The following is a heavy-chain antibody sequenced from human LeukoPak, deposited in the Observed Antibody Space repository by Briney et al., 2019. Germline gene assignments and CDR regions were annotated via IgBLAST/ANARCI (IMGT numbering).Heavy chain of an antibody. J-gene: IGHJ4*02. D-gene: IGHD2-8*01. CDR2: VDASGST. V-gene: IGHV4-61*02. CDR3: ARWGVGFSNNGFDY. CDR1: GGSILGGYFY. Sequence: SQTLSLTCTVSGGSILGGYFYWSWVRQPAGKGLEWIGRVDASGSTNYNPSLRSRVIISVDTSKNQFSLNLSSVTAADTAVYYCARWGVGFSNNGFDYWGRGSLVSVSS.